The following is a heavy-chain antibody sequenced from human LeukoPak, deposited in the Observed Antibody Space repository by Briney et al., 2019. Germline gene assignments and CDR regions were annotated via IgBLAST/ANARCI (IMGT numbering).Heavy chain of an antibody. Sequence: SETLSLTCAVSGYSLSSGYYWGWIRRPPGKGLEWIGSIYHSGSTYSNPSLKSRVTISVDTSKNQFSLKLSSVTAADTAVYYCARASGLGGSSSGAWGAIFDYWGQGTLVTVSA. D-gene: IGHD1-26*01. J-gene: IGHJ4*02. CDR1: GYSLSSGYY. CDR2: IYHSGST. CDR3: ARASGLGGSSSGAWGAIFDY. V-gene: IGHV4-38-2*01.